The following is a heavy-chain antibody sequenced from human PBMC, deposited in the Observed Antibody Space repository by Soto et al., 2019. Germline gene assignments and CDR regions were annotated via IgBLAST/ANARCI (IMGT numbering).Heavy chain of an antibody. V-gene: IGHV4-34*01. CDR3: ARGSVDTVASSGFYEY. J-gene: IGHJ4*02. Sequence: PSETLSLTCAVYGGSFSAYYWSWIRQPPGKGLEWIGEINHSGGTSYNPSLKSRVTISVDPSKSQFSLKLTSVTAADRAVYYCARGSVDTVASSGFYEYCGQGTPVTVSS. CDR2: INHSGGT. CDR1: GGSFSAYY. D-gene: IGHD3-22*01.